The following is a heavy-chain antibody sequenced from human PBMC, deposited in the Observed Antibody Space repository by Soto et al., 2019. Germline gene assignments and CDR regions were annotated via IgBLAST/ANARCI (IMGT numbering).Heavy chain of an antibody. D-gene: IGHD1-7*01. Sequence: EVQLAESGGGMVQPGGSLRLSCVASGFTFSSYDMHWVRQAPGKGLEYVSSISSNGGNTYYGNSVKGRFTISRDNSKNTLYLQRGSLRAEDMAVYYCVRRVSGNYDYWGQGTLVTVSS. CDR1: GFTFSSYD. CDR3: VRRVSGNYDY. CDR2: ISSNGGNT. J-gene: IGHJ4*02. V-gene: IGHV3-64*01.